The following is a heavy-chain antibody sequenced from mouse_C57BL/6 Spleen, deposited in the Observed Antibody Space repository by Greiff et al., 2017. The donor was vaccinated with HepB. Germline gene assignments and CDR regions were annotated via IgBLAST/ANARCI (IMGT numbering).Heavy chain of an antibody. D-gene: IGHD2-3*01. CDR2: IHPNSGST. CDR1: GYTFTSYW. J-gene: IGHJ2*01. CDR3: ARWWLLRLFDY. V-gene: IGHV1-64*01. Sequence: VQLQQPGAELVKPGASVKLSCKASGYTFTSYWMHWVKQRPGQGLEWIGMIHPNSGSTNYNEKFKSKATLTVDKSSSTAYMQLSSLTSEDSAVYYCARWWLLRLFDYWGQGTTLTVSS.